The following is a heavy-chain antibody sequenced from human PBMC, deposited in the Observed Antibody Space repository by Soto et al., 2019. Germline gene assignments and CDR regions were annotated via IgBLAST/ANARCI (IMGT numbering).Heavy chain of an antibody. Sequence: SGKVSCKASGYTFTSHGISWVRQAPGQGLEWMGWIIPILGIANYAQKFQGRVTITADKSTSTAYMELSSLRSEDTAVYYCARVGGYCSSTSCYGFDYYYGMDVWGQGTTVTVSS. CDR1: GYTFTSHG. CDR2: IIPILGIA. CDR3: ARVGGYCSSTSCYGFDYYYGMDV. V-gene: IGHV1-69*10. D-gene: IGHD2-2*01. J-gene: IGHJ6*02.